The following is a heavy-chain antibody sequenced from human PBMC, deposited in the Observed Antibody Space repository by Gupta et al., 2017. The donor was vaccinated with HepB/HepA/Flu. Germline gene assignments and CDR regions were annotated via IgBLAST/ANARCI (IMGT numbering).Heavy chain of an antibody. CDR3: ARNTGELGL. V-gene: IGHV3-53*01. CDR2: IYSGGRT. CDR1: GFTVNNNY. J-gene: IGHJ4*02. D-gene: IGHD7-27*01. Sequence: EEQLVESGGGLVQPGGSLRLSCAASGFTVNNNYMSWIRQAPGKGLEWVSVIYSGGRTEYADSVKGRFSISRDSSTLYLQMNSLRGDDTAVYYCARNTGELGLWGQGTLVTVSS.